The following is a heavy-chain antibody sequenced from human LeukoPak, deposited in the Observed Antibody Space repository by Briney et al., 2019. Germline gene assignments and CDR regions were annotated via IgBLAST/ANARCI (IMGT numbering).Heavy chain of an antibody. J-gene: IGHJ4*02. CDR1: GFTFSSYT. V-gene: IGHV3-23*01. CDR3: AKGGNYDFWSGYLIDY. D-gene: IGHD3-3*01. CDR2: ISGSGGST. Sequence: GGPLRLSCAASGFTFSSYTMSWVRQAPGKGLEWVSAISGSGGSTYYADSVKGRFTISRDNSKNTLYLQMNSLRAEDTAVYYCAKGGNYDFWSGYLIDYWGQGTLVTVSS.